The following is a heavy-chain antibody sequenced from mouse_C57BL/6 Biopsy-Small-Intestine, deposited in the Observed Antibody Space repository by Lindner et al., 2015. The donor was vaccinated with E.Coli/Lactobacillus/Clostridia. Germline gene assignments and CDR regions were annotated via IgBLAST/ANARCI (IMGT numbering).Heavy chain of an antibody. CDR2: FHPYNDDI. CDR3: ARSSNYDYAMDY. CDR1: GYTFTTYP. J-gene: IGHJ4*01. V-gene: IGHV1-47*01. Sequence: VQLQESGAELVKPGASVRMSCKASGYTFTTYPIEWMKQIHGKSLEWIGSFHPYNDDIKYNEKFKGKATLTVEKSSITVYLELSRLTSDDSAVYFCARSSNYDYAMDYWGQGASVTVSS. D-gene: IGHD2-5*01.